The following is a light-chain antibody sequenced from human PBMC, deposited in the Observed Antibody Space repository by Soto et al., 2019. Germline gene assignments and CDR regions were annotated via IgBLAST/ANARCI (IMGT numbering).Light chain of an antibody. J-gene: IGKJ1*01. CDR2: DAS. V-gene: IGKV1-5*01. CDR1: QSITNR. CDR3: QHYGGMWT. Sequence: TQSPATLSGSVGDRVTITCRASQSITNRLAWYQQKPGKDPKVLIYDASNLEYGVPSRFSGSGFGTEFILTIISLQPYDFATYCCQHYGGMWTFGQGTKVDIK.